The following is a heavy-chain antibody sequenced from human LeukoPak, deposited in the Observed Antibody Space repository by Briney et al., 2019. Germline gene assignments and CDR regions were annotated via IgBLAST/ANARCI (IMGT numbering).Heavy chain of an antibody. Sequence: GASVKVSCKASGYTFTGYYMHWVRQAPGQGLEWMGWINPNSGGTNYAQKFQGRVTMTRDTSISTAYMELSRLRSDDTAVYYCARDLSSTHDAFDIWGQGTMVTVSS. CDR2: INPNSGGT. J-gene: IGHJ3*02. CDR3: ARDLSSTHDAFDI. CDR1: GYTFTGYY. V-gene: IGHV1-2*02. D-gene: IGHD6-13*01.